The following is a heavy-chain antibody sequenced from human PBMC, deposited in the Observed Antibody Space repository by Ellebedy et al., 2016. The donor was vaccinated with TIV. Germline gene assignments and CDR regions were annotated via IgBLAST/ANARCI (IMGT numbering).Heavy chain of an antibody. V-gene: IGHV3-15*07. CDR3: MDFWNEGPQDI. Sequence: PGGSLRLSCAAPGFTFRNSWMNWVCPAPGKGLECVARIKSKINGGTVDYAATVKGRFTISRDDSKNMLYLEMSGLKNEDTAVYYCMDFWNEGPQDIWGQGTMVTVSS. J-gene: IGHJ3*02. D-gene: IGHD3-3*01. CDR2: IKSKINGGTV. CDR1: GFTFRNSW.